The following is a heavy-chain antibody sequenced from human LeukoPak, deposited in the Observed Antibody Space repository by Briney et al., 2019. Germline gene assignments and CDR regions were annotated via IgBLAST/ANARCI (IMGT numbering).Heavy chain of an antibody. J-gene: IGHJ5*01. CDR1: GFTFSSYW. CDR2: IKQDGSEK. D-gene: IGHD6-19*01. Sequence: PGGSLRLSCAASGFTFSSYWMSWVRQAPGKGLEWVATIKQDGSEKSHVDSVRGRFTISRDNAKNSLYLEMNSLRAGDTAVYYCARGAGFSGWFDSWGQGTLVTVSS. V-gene: IGHV3-7*01. CDR3: ARGAGFSGWFDS.